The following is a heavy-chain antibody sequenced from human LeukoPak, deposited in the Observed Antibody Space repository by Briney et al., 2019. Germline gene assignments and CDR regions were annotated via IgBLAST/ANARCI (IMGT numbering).Heavy chain of an antibody. Sequence: GGSLILSCAASGFTFSSYWMSWVRQAPGKGLEWVANIKQDGSEKYYVDSVKGRFTISRDNAKNSLYLQMNSLRAEDTAVYYCAREGGIPGYYYGMDVWGQGTTVTVSS. V-gene: IGHV3-7*01. CDR3: AREGGIPGYYYGMDV. CDR2: IKQDGSEK. D-gene: IGHD1-26*01. CDR1: GFTFSSYW. J-gene: IGHJ6*02.